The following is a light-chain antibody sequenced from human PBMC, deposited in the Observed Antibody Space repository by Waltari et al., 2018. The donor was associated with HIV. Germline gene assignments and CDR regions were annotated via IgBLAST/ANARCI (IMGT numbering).Light chain of an antibody. J-gene: IGLJ3*02. CDR1: SSAVGAYDR. V-gene: IGLV2-18*02. CDR2: EVT. Sequence: QSALTQPPSLYRSLGKSVTFSCTCNSSAVGAYDRVSWYQQSPGIAPKLRIYEVTHRPSGVPVRFSGSKSGNTASLTISGLQADDEADYYCSSYTTSSTWVFGGGTKLTVL. CDR3: SSYTTSSTWV.